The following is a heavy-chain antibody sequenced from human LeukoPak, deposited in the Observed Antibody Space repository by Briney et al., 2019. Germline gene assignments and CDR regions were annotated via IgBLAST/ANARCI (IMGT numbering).Heavy chain of an antibody. CDR3: ARYRCSGGSCYYYYMDV. D-gene: IGHD2-15*01. CDR1: GYTFTSYG. CDR2: ISAYNGTT. J-gene: IGHJ6*03. V-gene: IGHV1-18*01. Sequence: ASVKVSCKASGYTFTSYGISWVRQAPGQGLEWMGWISAYNGTTNYAQKLQGRVTMTTDTSTSTAYMELRSLRSDDTAVYYCARYRCSGGSCYYYYMDVWGKGTTVTVSS.